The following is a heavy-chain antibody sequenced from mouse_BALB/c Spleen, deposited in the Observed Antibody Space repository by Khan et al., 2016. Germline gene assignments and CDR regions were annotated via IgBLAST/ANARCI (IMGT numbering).Heavy chain of an antibody. CDR1: GYTFTSYW. V-gene: IGHV1S41*01. Sequence: DLVKPGASVKLSCKASGYTFTSYWINWIKQRPGQGLEWIGRIAPGSGSAYYNEMFKGKATLTVDTSSSTAYIQLSSLSSEDSAVYFCAREGTVPLMDYWGQGTSVAVSS. D-gene: IGHD1-1*01. J-gene: IGHJ4*01. CDR3: AREGTVPLMDY. CDR2: IAPGSGSA.